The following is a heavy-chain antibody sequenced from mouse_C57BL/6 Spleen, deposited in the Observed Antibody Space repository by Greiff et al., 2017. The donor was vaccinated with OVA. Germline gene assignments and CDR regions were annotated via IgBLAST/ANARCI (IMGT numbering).Heavy chain of an antibody. D-gene: IGHD3-1*01. V-gene: IGHV1-82*01. J-gene: IGHJ4*01. CDR2: IYPGDGDT. CDR1: GYAFSSSW. CDR3: AREGYSVDY. Sequence: QVQLQQSGPELVKPGASVKISCKASGYAFSSSWMNWVKQRPGKGLEWIGRIYPGDGDTNYNGKFKGKATLTADKSSSTAYMQLSSLTSEDSAVYCCAREGYSVDYWGQGTSVTVSS.